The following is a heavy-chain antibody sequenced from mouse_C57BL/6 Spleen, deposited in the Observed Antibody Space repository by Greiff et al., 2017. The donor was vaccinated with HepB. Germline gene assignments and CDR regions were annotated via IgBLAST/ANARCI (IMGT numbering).Heavy chain of an antibody. J-gene: IGHJ3*01. V-gene: IGHV1-82*01. CDR3: GRSWYYGEAWFAY. D-gene: IGHD1-1*01. Sequence: VQLQQSGPELVKPGASVKISCKASGYAFSSSWMNWVKQRPGKGLEWIGRIYPGDGDTNYNGKFKGKATLTADKSSSTAYMQLSSLTSEDSAVYFCGRSWYYGEAWFAYWGQGTLVTVTA. CDR2: IYPGDGDT. CDR1: GYAFSSSW.